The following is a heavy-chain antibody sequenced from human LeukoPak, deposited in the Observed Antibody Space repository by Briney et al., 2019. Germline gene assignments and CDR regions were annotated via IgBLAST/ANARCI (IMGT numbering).Heavy chain of an antibody. CDR1: GGSFSGYY. CDR3: ARAGDYYGSGSYYYFDY. CDR2: INHSGST. D-gene: IGHD3-10*01. J-gene: IGHJ4*02. Sequence: PSETLSLTCAVYGGSFSGYYWSWIRQPPGKGLEWIGEINHSGSTNYNPSLKSRVTISVDTSKNQFSLKLSSVTAADTAVYYCARAGDYYGSGSYYYFDYWGQGTLVTVSS. V-gene: IGHV4-34*01.